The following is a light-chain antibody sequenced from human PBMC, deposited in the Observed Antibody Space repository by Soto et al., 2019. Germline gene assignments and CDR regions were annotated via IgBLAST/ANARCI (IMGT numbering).Light chain of an antibody. V-gene: IGKV3-15*01. J-gene: IGKJ1*01. Sequence: DIVVTQSPATLSASPGERVTLSCRASQFVSSRLAWYQQRPGQVPRLLIYDTSTRAPGISARFSGSGSGTEFTLAISSLQSEDFSGYYCQEYIHWPPGMFGPGTTVDIK. CDR3: QEYIHWPPGM. CDR2: DTS. CDR1: QFVSSR.